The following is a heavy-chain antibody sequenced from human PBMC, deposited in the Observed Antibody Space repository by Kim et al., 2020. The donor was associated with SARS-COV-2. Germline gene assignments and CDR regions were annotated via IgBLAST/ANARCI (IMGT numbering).Heavy chain of an antibody. CDR2: INWNSGGT. V-gene: IGHV3-9*01. J-gene: IGHJ4*02. Sequence: GREWVSGINWNSGGTGYADSVQGRFTISRDNARNSLYLEMNSLRADDTALYFCARDIAHYYGSGSYFGYWGQGTQVTVSS. D-gene: IGHD3-10*01. CDR3: ARDIAHYYGSGSYFGY.